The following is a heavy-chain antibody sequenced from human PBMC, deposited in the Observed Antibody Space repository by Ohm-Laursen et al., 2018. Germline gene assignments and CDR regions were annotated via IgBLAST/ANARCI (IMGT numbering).Heavy chain of an antibody. J-gene: IGHJ4*02. V-gene: IGHV4-59*08. D-gene: IGHD6-19*01. CDR1: GGSISPYY. Sequence: SETLSLTCIVSGGSISPYYWSWFRLPPGKGLEWIGYIYYSGSTNYNPSLKSRVTFSLDTSGNQFSLQLTSATAADTAVYYCARHPPTPQWTFDYWGQGTLVTVSS. CDR3: ARHPPTPQWTFDY. CDR2: IYYSGST.